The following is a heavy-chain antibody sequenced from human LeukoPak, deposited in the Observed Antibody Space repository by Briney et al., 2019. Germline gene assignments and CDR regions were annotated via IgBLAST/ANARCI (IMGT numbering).Heavy chain of an antibody. CDR1: GGSFSGYY. J-gene: IGHJ4*02. Sequence: SETLSLTCAVYGGSFSGYYWSWIRQPPGKGLEWIGEINHSGSTNYNPSLKSRVTISVDTSKNQFSLKLSPVTAADTAVYYCARIVVAATPGHYYFDYWGQGTLVTVSS. V-gene: IGHV4-34*01. CDR3: ARIVVAATPGHYYFDY. D-gene: IGHD2-15*01. CDR2: INHSGST.